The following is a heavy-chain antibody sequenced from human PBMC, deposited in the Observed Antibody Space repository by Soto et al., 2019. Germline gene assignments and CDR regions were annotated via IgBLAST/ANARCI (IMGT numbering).Heavy chain of an antibody. CDR1: AFSFSTSW. Sequence: PGWSMRLSCAASAFSFSTSWMHWVRQAPGEGLVWVSAISGSGGSTYYADSVKGRFTTSRDNSKNTLYLQMNSLRAEDTAVYYCAKPKYRIAVAGNYYFDVRGQGALVTV. CDR3: AKPKYRIAVAGNYYFDV. J-gene: IGHJ4*02. D-gene: IGHD6-19*01. V-gene: IGHV3-23*01. CDR2: ISGSGGST.